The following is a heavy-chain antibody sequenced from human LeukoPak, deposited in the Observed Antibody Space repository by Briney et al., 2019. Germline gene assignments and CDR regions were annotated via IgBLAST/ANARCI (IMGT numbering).Heavy chain of an antibody. D-gene: IGHD6-19*01. V-gene: IGHV6-1*01. CDR2: TNYRSKWYN. Sequence: SQTLSLTCDISGDSVSGNIVAWHWIRQSPSRGLEWLGRTNYRSKWYNDYAVSVRGRITINPDTSKNRFSLQLDSVTPEDTAVYYCARGSSGSFDYWGQGTLVTVSS. J-gene: IGHJ4*02. CDR3: ARGSSGSFDY. CDR1: GDSVSGNIVA.